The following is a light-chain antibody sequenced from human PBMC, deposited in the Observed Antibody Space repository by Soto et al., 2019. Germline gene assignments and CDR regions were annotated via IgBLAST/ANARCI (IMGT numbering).Light chain of an antibody. J-gene: IGKJ1*01. CDR2: DAS. CDR3: QQYHTYRT. V-gene: IGKV1-5*01. CDR1: QSISHW. Sequence: DIQMTQAPSTLSASIGDRVIITCRASQSISHWLAWYQQKPGKAPKLLISDASILESGVPSRFSGSTSGTEFTLTISSLQPDDFATYYCQQYHTYRTFDQGTKVEIK.